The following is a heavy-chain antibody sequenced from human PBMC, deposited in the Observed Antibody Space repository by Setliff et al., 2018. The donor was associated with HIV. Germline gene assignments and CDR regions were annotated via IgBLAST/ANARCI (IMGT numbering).Heavy chain of an antibody. CDR2: IYTSGGT. D-gene: IGHD3-10*01. CDR1: GGSISSGSNY. CDR3: ARGPGTLSHPGAFDI. Sequence: PSETLSLTCTVSGGSISSGSNYWSWIRQPAGKGLEWIGHIYTSGGTNYNPSLKSRVTISVDTSKNQFSLKLSSVTAADTAMYYCARGPGTLSHPGAFDIWGQGTLVTVSS. V-gene: IGHV4-61*09. J-gene: IGHJ3*02.